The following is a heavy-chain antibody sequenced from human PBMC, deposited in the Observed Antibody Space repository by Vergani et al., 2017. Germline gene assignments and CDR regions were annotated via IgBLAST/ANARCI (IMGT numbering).Heavy chain of an antibody. CDR1: GFSFTTYW. D-gene: IGHD3-10*01. V-gene: IGHV4-34*01. J-gene: IGHJ4*02. CDR2: INHSGST. Sequence: VQLVQSGAEVKKPGESLKISCKGSGFSFTTYWIGWIRQPPGKGLEWIGEINHSGSTNYNPSLKSRDTISVDTSKNQFSLKLSSVTAADTAVYYCARGLITMVRGAPYYFDYWGQGTLVTVSS. CDR3: ARGLITMVRGAPYYFDY.